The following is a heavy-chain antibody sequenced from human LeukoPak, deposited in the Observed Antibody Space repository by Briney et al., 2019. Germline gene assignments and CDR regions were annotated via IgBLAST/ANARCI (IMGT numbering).Heavy chain of an antibody. Sequence: SGGSLRLSCAASGFTFSSYGMNWVRQAPGKGLEWVSGIGPSGAKTYYADSVKGRFTISRDNPKNTVYLQMNSLRADDTAVYYCVQDLWYGEYDRWGQGTRVTVSS. V-gene: IGHV3-23*01. J-gene: IGHJ3*01. CDR2: IGPSGAKT. D-gene: IGHD3-10*01. CDR3: VQDLWYGEYDR. CDR1: GFTFSSYG.